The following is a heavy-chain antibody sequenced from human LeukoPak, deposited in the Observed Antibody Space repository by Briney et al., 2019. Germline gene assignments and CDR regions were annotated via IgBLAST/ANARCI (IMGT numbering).Heavy chain of an antibody. CDR3: ARGSYSYGQ. CDR1: GASISDYN. CDR2: IYYSGST. J-gene: IGHJ4*02. D-gene: IGHD5-18*01. V-gene: IGHV4-59*01. Sequence: SETLSLTCIVSGASISDYNWSWIRQPPGKGLEWIGYIYYSGSTNYHPSLKSRVTISVDTSKKQFSLKLSSVTAADTAIYFCARGSYSYGQWGQGTLVTVSS.